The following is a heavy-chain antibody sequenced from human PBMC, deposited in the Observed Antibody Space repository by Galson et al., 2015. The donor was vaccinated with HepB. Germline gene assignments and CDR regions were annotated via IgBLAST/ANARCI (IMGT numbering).Heavy chain of an antibody. CDR2: IRSKASNHPT. Sequence: SLRLSCAASGFTFSGSAIHWVRQGSGKGLEWVGRIRSKASNHPTAYTASRKGRFTISRDDSKNTAYLHMNRLKTEDAAVYYCARLGDLSGYSSLWGQGTLVTVSS. CDR1: GFTFSGSA. CDR3: ARLGDLSGYSSL. V-gene: IGHV3-73*01. J-gene: IGHJ4*02. D-gene: IGHD6-19*01.